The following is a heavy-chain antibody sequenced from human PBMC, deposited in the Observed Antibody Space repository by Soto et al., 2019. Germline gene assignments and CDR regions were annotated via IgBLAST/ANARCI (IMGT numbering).Heavy chain of an antibody. V-gene: IGHV2-26*01. CDR1: GFSLTNGRMG. J-gene: IGHJ6*02. Sequence: SGPTLVNPTETLTLTCSVSGFSLTNGRMGVSWIRQPPGKALEWLAHFFSHAERSYSTSMQSRLNVYKDSSGSQVVLTMTNMAPADTATYFCARMDGDYNYYGLDVWGHGIAVTVSS. CDR3: ARMDGDYNYYGLDV. D-gene: IGHD4-17*01. CDR2: FFSHAER.